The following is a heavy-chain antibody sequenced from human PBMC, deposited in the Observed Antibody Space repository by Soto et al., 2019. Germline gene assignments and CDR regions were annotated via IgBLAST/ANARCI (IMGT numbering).Heavy chain of an antibody. J-gene: IGHJ4*03. CDR3: AKATLRVLPPLFFHY. V-gene: IGHV3-23*01. CDR2: LSGSVGAT. Sequence: PGGTLRLSCEASRVSFNSYAMTWARKAPGKGLERISVLSGSVGATYFAGSMKGRFVISRDNSKNTLYLQMNSLRAEDTAIYYCAKATLRVLPPLFFHYWDQGILLT. CDR1: RVSFNSYA. D-gene: IGHD3-10*01.